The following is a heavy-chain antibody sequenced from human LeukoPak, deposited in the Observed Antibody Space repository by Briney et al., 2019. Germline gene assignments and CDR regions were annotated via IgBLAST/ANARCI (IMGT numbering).Heavy chain of an antibody. D-gene: IGHD3-3*01. Sequence: GGSLRLSCAASGFTFSSYAMSWVRQAPGKGLEWVGRIKSKSDGGTTDYAAPVKGRFTISRDDSKDTLYLQMNSLKSEDTAVYYCITMYYDFWSGYYVFDYWGQGTLVSVSS. CDR3: ITMYYDFWSGYYVFDY. CDR1: GFTFSSYA. V-gene: IGHV3-15*01. J-gene: IGHJ4*02. CDR2: IKSKSDGGTT.